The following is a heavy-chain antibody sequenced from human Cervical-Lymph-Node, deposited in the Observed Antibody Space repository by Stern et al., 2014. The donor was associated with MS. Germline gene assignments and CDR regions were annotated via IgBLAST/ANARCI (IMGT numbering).Heavy chain of an antibody. CDR1: GGSISSHY. CDR2: AHYSGST. D-gene: IGHD4-17*01. Sequence: QVQLQESGPGLVKPSETLSLTCTVSGGSISSHYWSWIRQPPGKGLEWIGYAHYSGSTNYNPSLKSRVAISVDTSKNQFSLRLTSVNAADTALYYCTRGASYGDPFDYWGQGTLVTVSS. V-gene: IGHV4-59*11. J-gene: IGHJ4*02. CDR3: TRGASYGDPFDY.